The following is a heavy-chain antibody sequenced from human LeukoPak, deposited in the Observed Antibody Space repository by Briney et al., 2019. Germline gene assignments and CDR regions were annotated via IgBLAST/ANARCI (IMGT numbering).Heavy chain of an antibody. CDR2: IYTSGSS. Sequence: SGTLSLTCTVSGGSISSYYWSWIRQPAGKGLEWIGRIYTSGSSNYNPSLKSRVTMSVDTSKNQFSLKLSSVTAADTAVYYCARGGYYYDSSGYYPDDAFDIWGQGTMVTVSS. J-gene: IGHJ3*02. V-gene: IGHV4-4*07. CDR3: ARGGYYYDSSGYYPDDAFDI. D-gene: IGHD3-22*01. CDR1: GGSISSYY.